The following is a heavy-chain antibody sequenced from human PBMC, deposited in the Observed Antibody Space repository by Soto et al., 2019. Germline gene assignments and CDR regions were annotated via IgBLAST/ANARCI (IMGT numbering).Heavy chain of an antibody. CDR1: GFTFSSYS. CDR2: ISSSSSTI. J-gene: IGHJ4*02. Sequence: GGSLRLSCAASGFTFSSYSMNWVRQAPGKGLEWVSYISSSSSTIYYADPVKGRFTICRDNAKNSLYLQMNSLRAEDTAVYYCARLDYGDYVAREDYWGQGTLVTVSS. D-gene: IGHD4-17*01. CDR3: ARLDYGDYVAREDY. V-gene: IGHV3-48*01.